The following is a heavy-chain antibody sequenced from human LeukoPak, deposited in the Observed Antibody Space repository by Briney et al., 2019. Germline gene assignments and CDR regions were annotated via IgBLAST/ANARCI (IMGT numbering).Heavy chain of an antibody. V-gene: IGHV3-30-3*01. CDR3: ARDYRYSSSSYYFDY. D-gene: IGHD6-6*01. J-gene: IGHJ4*02. Sequence: GGSLRLSCAASGFTFSSYAMHWVRQAPGKGLEWVAVISYDGSNKYFADSVKGRFTISRDNSKNTLCLQMTSLRAEDTAVYYCARDYRYSSSSYYFDYWGQGTLVTVSS. CDR1: GFTFSSYA. CDR2: ISYDGSNK.